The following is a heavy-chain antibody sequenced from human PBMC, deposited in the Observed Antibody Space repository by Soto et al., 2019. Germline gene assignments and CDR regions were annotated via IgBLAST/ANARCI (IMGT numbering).Heavy chain of an antibody. D-gene: IGHD6-19*01. Sequence: QVQLVQSGAEVKKPGSSVKVSCEASGGTFSSDAINWVRQAPGQGLEWMGGIIPLFGTPSYAQKFQGSVSIRADESANTAYMALSSLRAEATAACSSGRGRFTSSGWFGLRDYWGQGTLVTVPS. J-gene: IGHJ4*02. CDR2: IIPLFGTP. CDR3: GRGRFTSSGWFGLRDY. CDR1: GGTFSSDA. V-gene: IGHV1-69*12.